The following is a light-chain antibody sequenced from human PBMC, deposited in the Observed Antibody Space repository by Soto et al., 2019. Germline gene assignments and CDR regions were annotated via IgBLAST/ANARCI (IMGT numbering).Light chain of an antibody. CDR3: QQYGFSFRA. CDR2: GAS. CDR1: QSVSSTY. V-gene: IGKV3-20*01. Sequence: EILLTQSPGTLSLSPGERATLSCRASQSVSSTYLSWYQLKPGQAPRLLIYGASSRATGIPDRFSGSGSGTDFTLTISRLEHEDFAVYYCQQYGFSFRAFGQGTKVEL. J-gene: IGKJ1*01.